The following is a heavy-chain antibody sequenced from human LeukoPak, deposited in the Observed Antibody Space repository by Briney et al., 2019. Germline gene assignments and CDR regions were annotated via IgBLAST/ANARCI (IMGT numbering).Heavy chain of an antibody. CDR1: GFTLSSYW. D-gene: IGHD3-16*02. CDR3: ARERRGYLFQFPLDY. Sequence: GGSLRLSCAASGFTLSSYWMHWVRQAPGKGLVWVSRINSDGSSTSYADSVKGRFTISRDNAKNTLYLQMNSLRAEDTAVYYCARERRGYLFQFPLDYWGQGTLVTVSS. CDR2: INSDGSST. V-gene: IGHV3-74*01. J-gene: IGHJ4*02.